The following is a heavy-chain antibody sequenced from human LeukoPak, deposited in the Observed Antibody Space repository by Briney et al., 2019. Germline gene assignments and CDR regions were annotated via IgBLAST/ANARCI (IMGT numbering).Heavy chain of an antibody. CDR2: INHSGST. CDR3: ARVSSGWSDAFDI. V-gene: IGHV4-34*01. Sequence: SETLSLTCAVYGGSFSGYYWSWIRQPPGKGLEWIGEINHSGSTNYNPSLKSRVTISVDTSKNQFSLKLSSVTAADTAVYYRARVSSGWSDAFDIWGQGTMVTVSS. CDR1: GGSFSGYY. D-gene: IGHD6-19*01. J-gene: IGHJ3*02.